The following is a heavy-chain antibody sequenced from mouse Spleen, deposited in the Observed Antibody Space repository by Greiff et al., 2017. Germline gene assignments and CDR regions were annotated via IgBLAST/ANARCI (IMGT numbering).Heavy chain of an antibody. CDR1: GFTFTDYY. CDR2: IRNKANGYTT. D-gene: IGHD2-1*01. Sequence: EVKLVESGGGLVQPGGSLRLSCATSGFTFTDYYMSWVRQPPGKALEWLGFIRNKANGYTTEYSASVKGRFTISRDNSQSILYLQMNTLRAEDSATYYCARENGNYVWWYFYVWGAGTTVTVSS. J-gene: IGHJ1*01. V-gene: IGHV7-3*02. CDR3: ARENGNYVWWYFYV.